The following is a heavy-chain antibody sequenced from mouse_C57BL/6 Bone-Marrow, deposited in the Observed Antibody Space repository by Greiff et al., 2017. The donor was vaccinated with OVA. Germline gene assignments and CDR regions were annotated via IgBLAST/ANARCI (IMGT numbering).Heavy chain of an antibody. Sequence: VQLQQPGAELVRPGPSVKLSCKASGYTFTSYWMHWVKQRPGQGLEWIGVIDPSDSYTNYNQKFKGKATLTVDTSSSTAYMQLSSLTSEDSAVYYCARGNYYPHFDYWGQGTTLTVSS. V-gene: IGHV1-59*01. CDR2: IDPSDSYT. J-gene: IGHJ2*01. D-gene: IGHD1-1*01. CDR3: ARGNYYPHFDY. CDR1: GYTFTSYW.